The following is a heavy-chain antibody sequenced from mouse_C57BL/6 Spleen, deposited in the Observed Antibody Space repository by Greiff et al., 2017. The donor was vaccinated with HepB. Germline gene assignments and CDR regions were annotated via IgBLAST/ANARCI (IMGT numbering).Heavy chain of an antibody. CDR3: ARRPAQATSYYYAMDY. Sequence: QVQLQQPGAELVKPGASVKLSCKAPGYTFTSYWMHWVKQRPGQGLEWIGMIHPNSGSTNYNEKFKSKATLTVDKSSSTAYMQLSSLTSEDSAVYYCARRPAQATSYYYAMDYWGQGTSVTVSS. CDR2: IHPNSGST. D-gene: IGHD3-2*02. CDR1: GYTFTSYW. J-gene: IGHJ4*01. V-gene: IGHV1-64*01.